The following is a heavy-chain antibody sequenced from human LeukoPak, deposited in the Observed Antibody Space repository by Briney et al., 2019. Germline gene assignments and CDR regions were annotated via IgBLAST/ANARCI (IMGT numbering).Heavy chain of an antibody. Sequence: GGSLRLSCTASGFTFSSYGMHWVRQAPGKGLEWVAVIAYDGSNTYYLDSVKGRFIISRDNSRNTLYLQMNSLRVEGTAVYYCAKDIGILTTSLYNWFDPWGQGTLVTVSS. CDR1: GFTFSSYG. D-gene: IGHD2/OR15-2a*01. CDR2: IAYDGSNT. V-gene: IGHV3-33*05. J-gene: IGHJ5*02. CDR3: AKDIGILTTSLYNWFDP.